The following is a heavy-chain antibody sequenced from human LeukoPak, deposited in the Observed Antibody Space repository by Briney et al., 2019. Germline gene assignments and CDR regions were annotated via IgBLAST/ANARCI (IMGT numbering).Heavy chain of an antibody. CDR1: GFTFSSYA. J-gene: IGHJ3*01. D-gene: IGHD3-10*01. Sequence: GGSLRLSCATSGFTFSSYAMNWVRQAPGKGLEWVSSITYSGASTYYADSVKGRFTISRDNSKNTLYLQMNSLKTEDTAVYYCTTDAPYYYGSGTKTDAFDLWGQGTMVTVSS. CDR2: ITYSGAST. CDR3: TTDAPYYYGSGTKTDAFDL. V-gene: IGHV3-23*01.